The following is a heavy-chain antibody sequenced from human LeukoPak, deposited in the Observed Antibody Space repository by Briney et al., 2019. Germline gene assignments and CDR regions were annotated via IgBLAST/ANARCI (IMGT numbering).Heavy chain of an antibody. CDR3: AKAQGYGGNSGIDY. D-gene: IGHD4-23*01. Sequence: GGSLRLSCAASGFTFSSYAMSWVRQAPRKGLEWVSGISGSGGSTYYADSVKGRFTTSRDNSKNTLYLQMNSLRAEDTAVYYCAKAQGYGGNSGIDYWGQGTLVTVSS. J-gene: IGHJ4*02. CDR1: GFTFSSYA. CDR2: ISGSGGST. V-gene: IGHV3-23*01.